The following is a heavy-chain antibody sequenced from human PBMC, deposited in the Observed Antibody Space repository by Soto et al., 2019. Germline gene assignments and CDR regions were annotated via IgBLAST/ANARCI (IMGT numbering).Heavy chain of an antibody. J-gene: IGHJ6*03. Sequence: EVQLVESGGGLVKPGGSLRLSCAASGFDFGSYSMNWVRQAPGKGLEWVSSINEDSSYIYYAHSLRGRFTISRDNAKESLYLKMNSLRAEDTAVDYGVRDFGWYFRSGYMDVWGDGATVTVSS. CDR1: GFDFGSYS. CDR2: INEDSSYI. D-gene: IGHD3-3*01. CDR3: VRDFGWYFRSGYMDV. V-gene: IGHV3-21*02.